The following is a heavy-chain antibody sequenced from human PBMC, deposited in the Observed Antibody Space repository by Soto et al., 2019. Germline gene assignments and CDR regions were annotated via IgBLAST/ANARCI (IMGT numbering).Heavy chain of an antibody. CDR1: GFTFSSYD. D-gene: IGHD6-13*01. CDR2: IGTAGDT. Sequence: GGSLRLSCAASGFTFSSYDMHWVRQATGKGLEWVSAIGTAGDTYYPGSVKGRFTISRENAKNSLYLQMNSLRAGDTAVYYCARPSLPQAAGTISPFDYWGQGTLVTVSS. J-gene: IGHJ4*02. CDR3: ARPSLPQAAGTISPFDY. V-gene: IGHV3-13*01.